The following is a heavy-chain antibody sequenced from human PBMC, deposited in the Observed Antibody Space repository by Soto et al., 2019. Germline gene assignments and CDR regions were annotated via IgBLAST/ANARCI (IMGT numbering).Heavy chain of an antibody. CDR2: IYYSGST. V-gene: IGHV4-30-4*01. D-gene: IGHD2-2*01. Sequence: PSETLSLTCTVSGGSISSGDYYWSWIRHPPGKGLEWIGYIYYSGSTYYNPSLKSRVTISVDTSKNQFSLKLSSVTAADTAVYYCARDSRPVYCISTSCYNYYYGMDVWGQGTTVTVSS. CDR3: ARDSRPVYCISTSCYNYYYGMDV. J-gene: IGHJ6*02. CDR1: GGSISSGDYY.